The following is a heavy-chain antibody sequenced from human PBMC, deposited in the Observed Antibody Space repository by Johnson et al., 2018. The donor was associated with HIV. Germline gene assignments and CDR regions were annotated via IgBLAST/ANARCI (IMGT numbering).Heavy chain of an antibody. V-gene: IGHV3-30*04. J-gene: IGHJ3*02. D-gene: IGHD2-8*02. Sequence: QVQLVESGGGVVQPGRSLRLSCAASGFTFSSYAMHWVRQAPGKGLEWVAVMSYDGSNKYYTDSVKGRFTISRDNAKNTLYLQMNSLRAEDTAVYYCATDEWRLLDPFDIWGQGTMVTVSS. CDR2: MSYDGSNK. CDR1: GFTFSSYA. CDR3: ATDEWRLLDPFDI.